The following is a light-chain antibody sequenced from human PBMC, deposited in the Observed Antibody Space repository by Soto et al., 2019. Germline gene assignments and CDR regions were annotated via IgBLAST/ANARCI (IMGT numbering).Light chain of an antibody. V-gene: IGKV1-39*01. Sequence: EIHMNQSPSSLSASVAARVTITCRASQSISSYLNLYQQKPGKAPKLLIYTASSLKSGVPSRFSGSGSGTDFTLTITSLQPEDFATYYCQQSYSTPLTFGQGTKVEIK. J-gene: IGKJ1*01. CDR3: QQSYSTPLT. CDR2: TAS. CDR1: QSISSY.